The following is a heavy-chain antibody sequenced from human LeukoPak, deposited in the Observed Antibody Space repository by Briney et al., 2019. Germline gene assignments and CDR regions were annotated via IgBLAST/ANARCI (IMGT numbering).Heavy chain of an antibody. CDR3: AREGEAAAGSYFDY. J-gene: IGHJ4*02. CDR1: GFTFSSYA. CDR2: ISYDGSNK. D-gene: IGHD6-13*01. Sequence: GGSLRLSCAASGFTFSSYAMHWVRQAPGKGLEWVAVISYDGSNKYYADSVKGRFTISRDNSKNTLYLQMNSLRAEDTAVYYCAREGEAAAGSYFDYWGQGTLVTVSP. V-gene: IGHV3-30-3*01.